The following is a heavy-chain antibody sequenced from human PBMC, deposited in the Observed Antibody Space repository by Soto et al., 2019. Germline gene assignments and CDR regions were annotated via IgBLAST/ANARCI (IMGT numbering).Heavy chain of an antibody. Sequence: SETLSLTCTVSGGSISSSSFHWGWIRQPPGKGLEWIGSIYYSGSTYYSPSLKSRVTISVDTSKNQFSLKLSSVTAADTAVYYCARGMHLYYYDSSGYYTLWGQGTLVTVSS. D-gene: IGHD3-22*01. CDR3: ARGMHLYYYDSSGYYTL. J-gene: IGHJ4*02. CDR2: IYYSGST. CDR1: GGSISSSSFH. V-gene: IGHV4-39*07.